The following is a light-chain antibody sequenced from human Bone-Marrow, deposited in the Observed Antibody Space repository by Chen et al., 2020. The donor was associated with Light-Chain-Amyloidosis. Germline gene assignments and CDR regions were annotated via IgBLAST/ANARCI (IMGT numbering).Light chain of an antibody. Sequence: EVVMTQSPATLAVSPGETATLSCRASERVHNNLAWYQQKPGQAPRLLIYGPGTMAAGIPARFSGSGSGTDFTLTIISLQSEDFAVYYCQQYNSWPLAFGGGTKVEIK. CDR1: ERVHNN. V-gene: IGKV3-15*01. CDR2: GPG. J-gene: IGKJ4*01. CDR3: QQYNSWPLA.